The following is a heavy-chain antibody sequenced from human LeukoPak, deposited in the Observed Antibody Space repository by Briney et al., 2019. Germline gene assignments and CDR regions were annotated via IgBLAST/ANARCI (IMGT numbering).Heavy chain of an antibody. V-gene: IGHV4-39*07. CDR3: AREDSITGTRLAYYYYYIDV. D-gene: IGHD1-20*01. CDR1: GGSVSSESYS. Sequence: PSETLSLTCSVSGGSVSSESYSWAWIRQSPQKGLEWIGSIFYTGDTYHNPSLKSRVTLSIDTSKNQFSLRLRSLTAADTALYYCAREDSITGTRLAYYYYYIDVWGKGNTVTVSS. CDR2: IFYTGDT. J-gene: IGHJ6*03.